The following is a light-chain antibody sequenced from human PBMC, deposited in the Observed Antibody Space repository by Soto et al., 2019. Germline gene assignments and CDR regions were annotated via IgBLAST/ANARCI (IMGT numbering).Light chain of an antibody. CDR1: QSVTRY. J-gene: IGKJ5*01. V-gene: IGKV3-11*01. CDR2: DAS. CDR3: QQRSSWPIT. Sequence: DIVLTQSPATLSLSPGERATLSCRASQSVTRYLAWYQQKPGQAPRLLIYDASSRATGFPARFSGSGFGTDFTLTISRLEPEDFAVYYCQQRSSWPITFGQGTRL.